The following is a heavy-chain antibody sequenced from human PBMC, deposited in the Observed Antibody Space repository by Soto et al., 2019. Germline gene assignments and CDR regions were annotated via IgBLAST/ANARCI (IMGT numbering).Heavy chain of an antibody. CDR2: IIPILGIA. D-gene: IGHD6-19*01. J-gene: IGHJ6*03. CDR1: GGTFSSNT. Sequence: GASVKVSCKASGGTFSSNTSRWVRQAPGQGLEWMGRIIPILGIANYAQKFQGRVTITADKSTSTAYMELSSLRSEDTAVYYCARGGRIAVAGPKANYYYYYMDVWGKGTTVTVSS. V-gene: IGHV1-69*02. CDR3: ARGGRIAVAGPKANYYYYYMDV.